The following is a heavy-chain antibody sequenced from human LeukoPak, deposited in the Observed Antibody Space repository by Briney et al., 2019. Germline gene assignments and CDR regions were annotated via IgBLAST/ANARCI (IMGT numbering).Heavy chain of an antibody. CDR3: AKVFGYYYDSSGPVGAFDI. J-gene: IGHJ3*02. CDR2: ISYDGSNK. Sequence: PGGSLRLSCAASGFTFSSYGMHWVRPAPGKGLEWVAVISYDGSNKYYADSVKGRFTISRDNSKNTLYLQMNSLRAEDTAVYYCAKVFGYYYDSSGPVGAFDIWGQGTMVTVSS. CDR1: GFTFSSYG. V-gene: IGHV3-30*18. D-gene: IGHD3-22*01.